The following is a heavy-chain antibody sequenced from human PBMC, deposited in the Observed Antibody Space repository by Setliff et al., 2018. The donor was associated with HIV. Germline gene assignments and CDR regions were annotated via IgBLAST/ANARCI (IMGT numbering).Heavy chain of an antibody. V-gene: IGHV3-11*05. CDR3: ARDLSVEGSGSYFDY. D-gene: IGHD3-10*01. Sequence: LRLSCATSGFTFSDYYMSWIRQAPGKGLEWLSFINSMRSYTNYADSVKGRFTISRDNGNNALYLQMNSLRAEDTAISYCARDLSVEGSGSYFDYWGQGTLVTVSS. CDR2: INSMRSYT. CDR1: GFTFSDYY. J-gene: IGHJ4*02.